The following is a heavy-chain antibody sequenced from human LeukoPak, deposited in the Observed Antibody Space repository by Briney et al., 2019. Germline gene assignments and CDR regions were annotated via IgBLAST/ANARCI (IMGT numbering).Heavy chain of an antibody. V-gene: IGHV4-61*10. CDR1: GGSISSGSYY. CDR2: IYYSGST. CDR3: ARASLSDAFDI. Sequence: SETLSLTCTVSGGSISSGSYYWSWIRQPAGKGLEWIGYIYYSGSTNYNPSLKSRVTISVDTSKNQFSLKLSSVTAADTAVYYCARASLSDAFDIWGQGTMVTVSS. J-gene: IGHJ3*02.